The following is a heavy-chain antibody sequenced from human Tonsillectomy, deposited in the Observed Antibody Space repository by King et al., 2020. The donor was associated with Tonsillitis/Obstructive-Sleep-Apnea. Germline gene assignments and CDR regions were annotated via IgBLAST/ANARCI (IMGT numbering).Heavy chain of an antibody. V-gene: IGHV3-48*03. CDR3: ARDRRYFDWLPDYFDY. J-gene: IGHJ4*02. D-gene: IGHD3-9*01. Sequence: VQLVEPGGGLVQPGGSLRLSCAASGFTFSSYEMNWVRQAPGKGLEWVSYISSSGNTIYYADSVKGRFTISRDNAKNSLYLQMNSLRAEDTAVYYCARDRRYFDWLPDYFDYWGQGTLVTVSS. CDR2: ISSSGNTI. CDR1: GFTFSSYE.